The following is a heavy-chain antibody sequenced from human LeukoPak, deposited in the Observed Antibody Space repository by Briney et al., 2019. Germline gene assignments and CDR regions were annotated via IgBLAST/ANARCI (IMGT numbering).Heavy chain of an antibody. V-gene: IGHV1-2*02. CDR1: GYTFTCYD. Sequence: AAGKVSCKASGYTFTCYDIHLVRHAPGQGLEWMGWINPNRGSTNYAQKFHGKVTMTRDTAISTAYMDLSRLRYDEMAVYYCESTSFSGSSWGLYCYGMDVWGQGTTVTVSS. CDR3: ESTSFSGSSWGLYCYGMDV. D-gene: IGHD1-26*01. CDR2: INPNRGST. J-gene: IGHJ6*02.